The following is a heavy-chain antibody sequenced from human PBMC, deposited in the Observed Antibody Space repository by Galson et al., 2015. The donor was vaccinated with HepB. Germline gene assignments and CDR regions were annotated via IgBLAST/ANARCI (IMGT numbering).Heavy chain of an antibody. CDR3: AKSSSSSWTGGWYFDL. V-gene: IGHV4-61*01. Sequence: SETLSLTCTVSGDSVSSGSHYWNWIRQPPGEGLEWIGYIYYSGSTKYNPSLKSRVTISVDTSRNQFSLKLSSVTAADTAVYYCAKSSSSSWTGGWYFDLWGRGTLVTVSS. D-gene: IGHD6-13*01. CDR2: IYYSGST. J-gene: IGHJ2*01. CDR1: GDSVSSGSHY.